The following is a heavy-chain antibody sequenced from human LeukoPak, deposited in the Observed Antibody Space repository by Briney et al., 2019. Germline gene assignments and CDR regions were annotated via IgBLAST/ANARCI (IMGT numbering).Heavy chain of an antibody. V-gene: IGHV1-18*04. Sequence: ASVKVSCKASGYTFTSYGISWVRQAPGQGLEWMGWICAYNGNTNYAQKLQGRVTMTTDTSTSTAYMELRSLRSDDTAVYYCAREYVYGVAATPPLDYWGQGTLVTVSS. D-gene: IGHD2-15*01. CDR2: ICAYNGNT. CDR3: AREYVYGVAATPPLDY. CDR1: GYTFTSYG. J-gene: IGHJ4*02.